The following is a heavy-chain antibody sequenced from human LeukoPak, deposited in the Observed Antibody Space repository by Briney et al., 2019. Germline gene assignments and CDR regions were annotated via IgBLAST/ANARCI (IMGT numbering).Heavy chain of an antibody. V-gene: IGHV3-7*03. Sequence: GGSLRLSCAGSGFTFSTYAMTWVRQAPGKGLEWVANTRQDGDTKYYVDSVEGRFTISRDNAMNSLYLQMNSLRAEDTAIYYCARSLPYGTTWYGRSDFWGQGTLVTVSS. CDR2: TRQDGDTK. CDR1: GFTFSTYA. J-gene: IGHJ4*02. D-gene: IGHD6-13*01. CDR3: ARSLPYGTTWYGRSDF.